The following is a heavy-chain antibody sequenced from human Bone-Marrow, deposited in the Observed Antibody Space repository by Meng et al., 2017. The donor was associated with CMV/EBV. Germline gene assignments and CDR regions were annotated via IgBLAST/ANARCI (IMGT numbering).Heavy chain of an antibody. CDR1: GFTFSSYG. CDR2: IWYDGSNI. D-gene: IGHD2-2*01. CDR3: AKDLSRYYYYGMDV. Sequence: GESLKISCAASGFTFSSYGMHWVRQAPGKGLEWVAVIWYDGSNIYYADSVKGRFTISRDNSKNTLYLQMNSLRAEDTAVYYCAKDLSRYYYYGMDVWGQGTTVTVSS. V-gene: IGHV3-33*06. J-gene: IGHJ6*02.